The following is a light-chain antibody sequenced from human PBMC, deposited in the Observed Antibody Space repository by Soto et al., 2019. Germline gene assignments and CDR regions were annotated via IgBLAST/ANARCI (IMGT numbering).Light chain of an antibody. CDR1: SSNIGARYD. CDR2: GND. J-gene: IGLJ1*01. CDR3: QSYDSSLRDV. V-gene: IGLV1-40*01. Sequence: SVLTQPPSVSGAPGQRVTISCTGSSSNIGARYDVHWYQQLPGKAPKLLIYGNDNRPSGVPDRFSASKSGTSASLAITGLQAEDEADYYCQSYDSSLRDVFGTGTKVTVL.